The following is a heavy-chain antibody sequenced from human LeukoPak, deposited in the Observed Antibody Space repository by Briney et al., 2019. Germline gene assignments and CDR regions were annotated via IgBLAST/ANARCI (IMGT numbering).Heavy chain of an antibody. CDR3: ARDPKYPLAEYYDFWSGYPYYYGMDV. CDR2: INPSGGST. D-gene: IGHD3-3*01. J-gene: IGHJ6*02. CDR1: GYTFTSYY. Sequence: ASVKVSCKASGYTFTSYYMHWVRQAPGQGLEWMGIINPSGGSTSYAQKFQGRVTMTRDTSTSTVYMELSSLRSEDTAVYYCARDPKYPLAEYYDFWSGYPYYYGMDVWGQGTTVTVSS. V-gene: IGHV1-46*01.